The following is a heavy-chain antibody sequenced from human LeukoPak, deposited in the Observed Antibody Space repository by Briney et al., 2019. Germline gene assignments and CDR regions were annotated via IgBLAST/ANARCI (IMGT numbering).Heavy chain of an antibody. J-gene: IGHJ6*02. CDR2: ISSGSSSM. Sequence: GGSLRLSCAASGFTFTIYNMNWIRQAPGKGLEWVSYISSGSSSMYYADSVKGRFTISRDNAKNSLYLQMNSLRAEDTAVYYCAKVGGHGYYYGMDVWGQGTTVTVSS. D-gene: IGHD3-22*01. CDR3: AKVGGHGYYYGMDV. CDR1: GFTFTIYN. V-gene: IGHV3-48*01.